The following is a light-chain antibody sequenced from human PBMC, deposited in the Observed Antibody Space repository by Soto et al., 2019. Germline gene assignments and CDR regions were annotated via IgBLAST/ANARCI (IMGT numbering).Light chain of an antibody. CDR3: QQYNSYRT. J-gene: IGKJ1*01. CDR1: QSISSW. Sequence: DIQMTQSPSTLSASVGDRVTMTCRASQSISSWLAWYQQKPGKAPKLLIYTASSLERGVPSRFSGSESGTKFTLTISRLQPDVFATYFCQQYNSYRTFGQGTQVEIK. CDR2: TAS. V-gene: IGKV1-5*03.